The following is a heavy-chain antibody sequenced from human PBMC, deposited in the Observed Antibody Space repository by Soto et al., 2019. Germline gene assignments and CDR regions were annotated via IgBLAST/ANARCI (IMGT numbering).Heavy chain of an antibody. D-gene: IGHD5-18*01. V-gene: IGHV4-59*01. J-gene: IGHJ3*02. Sequence: PSETLSLTCTVSGGSISTFYWSWIRQPPGKELEWIGYIYYSGSTNYNPSLKSRFSISVDTSKNQFSLKLSSVTAADTAFYYCARYSYGYFLSAFDIWGQGTMVTVSS. CDR2: IYYSGST. CDR1: GGSISTFY. CDR3: ARYSYGYFLSAFDI.